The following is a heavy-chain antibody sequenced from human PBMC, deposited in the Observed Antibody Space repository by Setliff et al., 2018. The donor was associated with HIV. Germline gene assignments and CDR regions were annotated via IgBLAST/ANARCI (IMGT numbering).Heavy chain of an antibody. D-gene: IGHD3-22*01. J-gene: IGHJ3*02. Sequence: PGGSLRLSCTASGFTFGDYAMSWVRQAPGKGLEWMANIKQDGSEKYYVDSVKGRFTISRDNAKNSLYLQMNSLRAEDTAVYYCARGDFYDSSGYFTDAFDIWGQGTMVTVSS. CDR1: GFTFGDYA. CDR2: IKQDGSEK. CDR3: ARGDFYDSSGYFTDAFDI. V-gene: IGHV3-7*03.